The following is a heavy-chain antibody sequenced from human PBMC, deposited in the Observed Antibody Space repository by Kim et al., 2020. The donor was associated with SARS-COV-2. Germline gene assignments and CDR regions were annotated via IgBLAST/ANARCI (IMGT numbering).Heavy chain of an antibody. CDR2: MNPNSGNT. CDR3: ARGSGYNWNPTDAFDI. D-gene: IGHD1-20*01. CDR1: GYTFTSYD. Sequence: ASVKVSCKASGYTFTSYDINWVRQATGQGLEWMGWMNPNSGNTGYAQKFQGRVTMTRNTSISTAYMELSSLRSEDTAVYYCARGSGYNWNPTDAFDIWGQGTMVTVSS. V-gene: IGHV1-8*01. J-gene: IGHJ3*02.